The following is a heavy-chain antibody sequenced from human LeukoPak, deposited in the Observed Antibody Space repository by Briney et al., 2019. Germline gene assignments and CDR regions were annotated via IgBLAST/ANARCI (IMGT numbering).Heavy chain of an antibody. D-gene: IGHD3-10*01. CDR2: VYYSASTNYKPSL. V-gene: IGHV4-59*01. CDR3: ATGRFLYGSEY. J-gene: IGHJ4*02. CDR1: GGAITSYF. Sequence: SGTLSLTCNVPGGAITSYFWSWIRQPPGKGLEWIGYVYYSASTNYKPSLNYNPSLKSRVTISSDTSKNLLSLELNSVTAADTAVYYCATGRFLYGSEYWGQGSLVAVSS.